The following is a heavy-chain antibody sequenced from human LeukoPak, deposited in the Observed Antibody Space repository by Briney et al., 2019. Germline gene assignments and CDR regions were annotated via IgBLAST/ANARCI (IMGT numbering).Heavy chain of an antibody. CDR2: INHSGST. CDR1: GGSFSGYY. Sequence: SETLSLTCAVYGGSFSGYYWSWLRQSPGKGLEWIGEINHSGSTNYNPSLKSRVTISVDTSKNQFSLKLSSVTAADTAVYYCARAPQGPLFRFDYWGQGTLVTVSS. D-gene: IGHD2-21*01. CDR3: ARAPQGPLFRFDY. V-gene: IGHV4-34*01. J-gene: IGHJ4*02.